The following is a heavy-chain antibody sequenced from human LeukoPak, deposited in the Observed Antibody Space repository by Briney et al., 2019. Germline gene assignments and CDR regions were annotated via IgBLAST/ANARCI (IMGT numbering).Heavy chain of an antibody. J-gene: IGHJ3*02. CDR3: ARVGYCSGGSCYSAAFDI. Sequence: KSGGSLRLPCAASGFTFSRYSMNWVRQAPGKGLEWVSSISSSSSYIYYADSVKGRFTISRDNAKNSLYLQMNSLRAEDTAVYYCARVGYCSGGSCYSAAFDIWGQGTMVTVSS. CDR1: GFTFSRYS. CDR2: ISSSSSYI. D-gene: IGHD2-15*01. V-gene: IGHV3-21*01.